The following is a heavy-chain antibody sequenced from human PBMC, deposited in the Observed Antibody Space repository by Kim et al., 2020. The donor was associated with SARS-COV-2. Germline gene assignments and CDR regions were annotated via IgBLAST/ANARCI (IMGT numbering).Heavy chain of an antibody. J-gene: IGHJ5*01. CDR1: GFNFRNFA. CDR2: VNNGGNS. CDR3: AKDHPSSGWPAFDS. Sequence: GGSLRLSCVGSGFNFRNFAMNWVRQAPGERLEWVAGVNNGGNSYYADSVQGRLTVSRDNSKNTLYLQMDSLRTEDTAVYYCAKDHPSSGWPAFDSWGQGTRVTVSS. V-gene: IGHV3-23*01. D-gene: IGHD6-19*01.